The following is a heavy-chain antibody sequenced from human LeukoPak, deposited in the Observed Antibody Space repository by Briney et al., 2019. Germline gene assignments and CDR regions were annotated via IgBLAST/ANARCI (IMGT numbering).Heavy chain of an antibody. CDR2: IIPIFGTA. CDR3: ARDIAAAGDYYYYMDV. D-gene: IGHD6-13*01. J-gene: IGHJ6*03. Sequence: SVKVSCKASGGTFSSYAISWVRQAPGQGLEWMGGIIPIFGTANYAQKFQGRVTITTDESTSTAYMELSSLRSEDTAVHYCARDIAAAGDYYYYMDVWGKGTTVTVSS. V-gene: IGHV1-69*05. CDR1: GGTFSSYA.